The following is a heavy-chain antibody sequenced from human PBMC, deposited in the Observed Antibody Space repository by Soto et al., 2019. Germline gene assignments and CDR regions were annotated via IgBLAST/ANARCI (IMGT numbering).Heavy chain of an antibody. CDR3: ARFTTTVVFDY. Sequence: SETLSLTCAVSGGSISSGGYSWSWIRQPPGKGLEWIGYIYHSGSTYYNPSLKSRVTISVDRSKSQFSLKLSSVTAADTAVYYCARFTTTVVFDYWGQGTLVTVSS. CDR1: GGSISSGGYS. V-gene: IGHV4-30-2*01. D-gene: IGHD4-17*01. CDR2: IYHSGST. J-gene: IGHJ4*02.